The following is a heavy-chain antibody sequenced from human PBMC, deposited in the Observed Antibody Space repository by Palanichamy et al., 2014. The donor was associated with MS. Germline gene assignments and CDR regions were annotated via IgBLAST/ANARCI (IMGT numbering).Heavy chain of an antibody. V-gene: IGHV3-30*02. CDR1: IHPQYYG. CDR3: AKELSSYREAFDY. D-gene: IGHD3-16*02. J-gene: IGHJ4*02. CDR2: IRYDGSDR. Sequence: QMVEVWGGRGPSLGVPSRLSLCSVRIHPQYYGMHWVRQAPGEGLEWVAFIRYDGSDRYYANSVKGRFTIARDTSRNTLYLQMNSLRTEDSAVYYCAKELSSYREAFDYWGQGTLVTVSS.